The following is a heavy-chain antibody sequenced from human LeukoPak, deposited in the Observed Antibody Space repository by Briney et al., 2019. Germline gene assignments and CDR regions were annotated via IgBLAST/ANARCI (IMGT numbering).Heavy chain of an antibody. CDR1: GDSITFTNYF. J-gene: IGHJ3*02. Sequence: PSETLSLTCTVSGDSITFTNYFWGWIRQSPGKGLEYIGSIYNSASTYYNPSLKSRVTISVDTSKNQFSLKLSSVTAADTAVYYCARGGYAFAFDIWGQGTMVTVSS. CDR2: IYNSAST. CDR3: ARGGYAFAFDI. V-gene: IGHV4-39*07. D-gene: IGHD5-12*01.